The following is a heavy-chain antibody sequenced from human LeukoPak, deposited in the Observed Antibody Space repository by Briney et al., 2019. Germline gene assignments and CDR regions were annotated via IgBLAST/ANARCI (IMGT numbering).Heavy chain of an antibody. V-gene: IGHV4-34*01. CDR2: INHSGST. J-gene: IGHJ4*02. CDR1: GGSFSGYY. Sequence: SETLSLTCAVYGGSFSGYYWSWIRQPPGKGLEWIGEINHSGSTNYNPSLKSRVTISVDTSKNQFSLKLSSVTAADTAVYYCARVSSSGSVSYYFDYWGQGTLATVSS. D-gene: IGHD6-19*01. CDR3: ARVSSSGSVSYYFDY.